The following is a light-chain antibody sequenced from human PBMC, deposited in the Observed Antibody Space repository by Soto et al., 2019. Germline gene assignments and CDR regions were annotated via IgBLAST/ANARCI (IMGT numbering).Light chain of an antibody. CDR1: SSDVGGYNF. CDR3: CSYTSSDTWV. CDR2: EVS. J-gene: IGLJ3*02. V-gene: IGLV2-14*01. Sequence: ALTQPASVSGSPGQSITISCTGTSSDVGGYNFVSWYQQYPGKAPKFMIYEVSNRPSGVSNRFSGSKSGNTASLTISGLQAEDEADYYCCSYTSSDTWVLGGGTKVTVL.